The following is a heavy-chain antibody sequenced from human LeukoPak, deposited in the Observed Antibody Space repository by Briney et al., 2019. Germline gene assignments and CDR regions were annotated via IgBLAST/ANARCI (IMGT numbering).Heavy chain of an antibody. V-gene: IGHV4-30-4*08. CDR3: ARDLPSEDLWFGYGMDV. Sequence: LRLSCAASGFTFSSYSMNWVRQAPGKGLEWIGYIYYSGSTYYNPSLKSRVTISVDTSKNQFSLKLSSVTAADTAVYYCARDLPSEDLWFGYGMDVWGQGTTVTVSS. CDR1: GFTFSSYS. CDR2: IYYSGST. D-gene: IGHD3-10*01. J-gene: IGHJ6*02.